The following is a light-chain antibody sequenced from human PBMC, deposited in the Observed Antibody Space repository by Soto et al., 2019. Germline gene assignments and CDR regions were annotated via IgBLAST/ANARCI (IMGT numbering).Light chain of an antibody. CDR2: KAS. J-gene: IGKJ2*01. V-gene: IGKV1-5*03. Sequence: DIQMTQSPSTLSASVGDRVTITCRASQSVSTWLAWYQQKPGKAPKLLIYKASSLESGVPSRFSGSGSGTDFTLTISSLQPDDFATYYCQQYDGYSRTFGQGTKLEIK. CDR3: QQYDGYSRT. CDR1: QSVSTW.